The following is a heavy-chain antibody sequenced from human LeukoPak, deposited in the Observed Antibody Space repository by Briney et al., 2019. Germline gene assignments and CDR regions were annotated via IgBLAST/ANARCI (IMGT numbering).Heavy chain of an antibody. J-gene: IGHJ4*02. V-gene: IGHV3-23*01. D-gene: IGHD2-2*02. Sequence: GGSLRLSCAASGFTFSSYAMSWVRQAPGKGLEWVSAISGSGGSTYYADSVKGRFTISRDNSKNTLYLQMNSLRAEDTAVYYCAKATRYCSSTSCYKILYFDYWGQGTLVTVSS. CDR1: GFTFSSYA. CDR3: AKATRYCSSTSCYKILYFDY. CDR2: ISGSGGST.